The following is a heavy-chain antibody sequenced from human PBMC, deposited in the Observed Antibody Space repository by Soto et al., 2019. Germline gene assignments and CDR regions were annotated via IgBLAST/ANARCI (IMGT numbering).Heavy chain of an antibody. Sequence: LSLTCSVSGYSISSGHHWGWIRQPPGKGLEWIGSIYHGGSTYFNPSLKSRLTISVDTSKSQFSLKLSSVTAADTAAYCCARNADSSSYYYPFDYWGQGTQVNVSS. CDR2: IYHGGST. J-gene: IGHJ4*02. D-gene: IGHD3-22*01. CDR3: ARNADSSSYYYPFDY. CDR1: GYSISSGHH. V-gene: IGHV4-38-2*01.